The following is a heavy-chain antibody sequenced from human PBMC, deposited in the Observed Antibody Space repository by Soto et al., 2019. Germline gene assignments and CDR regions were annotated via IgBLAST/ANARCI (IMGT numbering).Heavy chain of an antibody. Sequence: SETLSLTCTVSGGSISSSSYYWGWIRQPPGKGLEWIGSIYYSGSTYYNPSLKSRVTISVDTSKNQFSLKLSSVTAADTAVYYCARLIYYYGSGSYSAPGYYYYMDVWGKGTTVTVSS. V-gene: IGHV4-39*01. D-gene: IGHD3-10*01. J-gene: IGHJ6*03. CDR3: ARLIYYYGSGSYSAPGYYYYMDV. CDR2: IYYSGST. CDR1: GGSISSSSYY.